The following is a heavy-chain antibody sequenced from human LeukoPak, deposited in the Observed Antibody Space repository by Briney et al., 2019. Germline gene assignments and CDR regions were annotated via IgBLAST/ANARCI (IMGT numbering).Heavy chain of an antibody. V-gene: IGHV1-24*01. D-gene: IGHD3-10*01. J-gene: IGHJ4*02. CDR2: FDPENGET. Sequence: ASVKVSCKVSGYALTQLSMHCVRHAPGKGLVWMVFFDPENGETLYAQKFQGRVTMTEDTSTDTAYMELSSLRSDDTALYYCTRSAMVLPYYFDYWGQGTLVTVSS. CDR3: TRSAMVLPYYFDY. CDR1: GYALTQLS.